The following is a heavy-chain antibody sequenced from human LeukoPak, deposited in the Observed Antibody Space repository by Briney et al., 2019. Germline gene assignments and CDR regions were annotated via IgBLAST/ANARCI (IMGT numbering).Heavy chain of an antibody. D-gene: IGHD3-16*01. J-gene: IGHJ4*02. Sequence: SETLSLTCTVSGGSISSSSYYWGWIRQPPGKGLEWIGSIYYSGSTYYNPSLKSRVTIYVDTSKNQFSLKLSSVTAADTAVYYCAREGETRDPVDYWGQGTLVTVSS. CDR2: IYYSGST. V-gene: IGHV4-39*01. CDR1: GGSISSSSYY. CDR3: AREGETRDPVDY.